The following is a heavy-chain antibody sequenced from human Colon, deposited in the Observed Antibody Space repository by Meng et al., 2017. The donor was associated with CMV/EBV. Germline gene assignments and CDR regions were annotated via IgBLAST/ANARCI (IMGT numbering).Heavy chain of an antibody. CDR2: INQDGSEK. CDR3: ARDVFRNWFDP. V-gene: IGHV3-7*01. Sequence: GESPKISCAASGFIFSSYWMTWVRQAPGKGLEWVANINQDGSEKYYVDSVKGRFTISRDNAKNSLYLQMNSLRADDTALYYCARDVFRNWFDPWGQGTLVTVSS. CDR1: GFIFSSYW. J-gene: IGHJ5*02.